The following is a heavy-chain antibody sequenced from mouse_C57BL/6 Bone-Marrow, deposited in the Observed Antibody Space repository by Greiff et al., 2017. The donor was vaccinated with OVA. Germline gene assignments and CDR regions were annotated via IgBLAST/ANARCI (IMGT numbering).Heavy chain of an antibody. Sequence: VQGVESGPGLVAPSQSLSITCTVSGFSLTSYAISWVRQPPGKGLEWLGVIWTGGGTNYNSALKSRLSISKDNSKSQVFLKMNSLQTDDTARYYCAREGDYYSNCYWYFDVWGTGTTVTVSS. CDR3: AREGDYYSNCYWYFDV. CDR1: GFSLTSYA. J-gene: IGHJ1*03. D-gene: IGHD2-5*01. CDR2: IWTGGGT. V-gene: IGHV2-9-1*01.